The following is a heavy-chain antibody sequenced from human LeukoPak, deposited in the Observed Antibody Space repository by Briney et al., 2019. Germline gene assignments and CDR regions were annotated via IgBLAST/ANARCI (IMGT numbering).Heavy chain of an antibody. CDR1: GGSISSSGYY. D-gene: IGHD5-24*01. CDR2: IYYSGST. V-gene: IGHV4-39*01. CDR3: ARSYNNAGYFHYGMDV. Sequence: SETLSLTCTVSGGSISSSGYYWGWIRQPPGKGLEWIGSIYYSGSTYYNPSLKSRVTISVDTSENQFSLRLTSVTAADTAVYYCARSYNNAGYFHYGMDVWGQGTTVTVSS. J-gene: IGHJ6*02.